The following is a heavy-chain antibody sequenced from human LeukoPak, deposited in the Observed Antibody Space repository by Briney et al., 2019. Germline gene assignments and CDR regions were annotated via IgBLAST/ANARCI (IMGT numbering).Heavy chain of an antibody. D-gene: IGHD1-26*01. J-gene: IGHJ4*02. V-gene: IGHV3-11*05. CDR3: ARVSGSYVFDY. CDR1: GFTFSDYY. CDR2: ITGSTSFT. Sequence: SMRLSCAASGFTFSDYYMSWIRQAPGKGLEWVSYITGSTSFTNYADSVKGRFTISRDNAKNSLYLQINSLRAEDTAVYYCARVSGSYVFDYWGQGALVTVSS.